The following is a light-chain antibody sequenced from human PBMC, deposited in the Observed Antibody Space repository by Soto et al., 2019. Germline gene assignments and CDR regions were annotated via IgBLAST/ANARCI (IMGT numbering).Light chain of an antibody. CDR1: QSISTY. CDR3: QQTHTMFT. CDR2: AAS. Sequence: DIQMTQSPSSLSASVGDRVTITCRASQSISTYLNWYQQKPGKVPKLLIYAASSLQSGVPSRFSGSGSGTDLTLTISSLQPEDFATYYCQQTHTMFTFGGGTTVEIK. J-gene: IGKJ4*01. V-gene: IGKV1-39*01.